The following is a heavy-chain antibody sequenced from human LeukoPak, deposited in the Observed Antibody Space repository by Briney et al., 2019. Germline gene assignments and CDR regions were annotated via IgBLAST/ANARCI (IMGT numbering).Heavy chain of an antibody. J-gene: IGHJ4*02. V-gene: IGHV4-59*08. CDR2: IYYSGST. CDR3: ARKSGEFVATIYFDY. Sequence: PSETLSLTCTVSGGSISSYYWSWIRQPPGKGLEWIGYIYYSGSTNYNPSLKSRVTISVDTSKNQFSLKLSSVTAADTAVYYCARKSGEFVATIYFDYWGQGTLVTVSS. CDR1: GGSISSYY. D-gene: IGHD5-24*01.